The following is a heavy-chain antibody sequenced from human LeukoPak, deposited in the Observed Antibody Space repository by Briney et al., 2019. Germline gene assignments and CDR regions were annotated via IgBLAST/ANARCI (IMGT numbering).Heavy chain of an antibody. CDR1: GFTFSTYW. V-gene: IGHV3-7*01. CDR3: ARDSPGYGAYVS. CDR2: IKEDGSRE. J-gene: IGHJ1*01. Sequence: GGSLRLSCAASGFTFSTYWMTWVRQAPGKGLEWVANIKEDGSREYYVDSVKGRLTISRDNAKNSLYLQMDSLTAEDTAVYYCARDSPGYGAYVSWGQGTLVSVSS. D-gene: IGHD5-12*01.